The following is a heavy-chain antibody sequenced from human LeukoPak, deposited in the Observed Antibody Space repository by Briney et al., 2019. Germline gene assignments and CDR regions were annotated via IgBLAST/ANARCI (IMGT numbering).Heavy chain of an antibody. V-gene: IGHV1-58*01. D-gene: IGHD2-8*01. CDR1: GFTFSTSA. CDR3: ARVVLQGAFDI. CDR2: IVVGSGTT. J-gene: IGHJ3*02. Sequence: GASVKVSCKASGFTFSTSAVQWVRQARGQRLEWIGWIVVGSGTTNYAQSLQGRLTITRDMSTSTAYMELSSLRSEDTAVYYCARVVLQGAFDIWGQGTMVTVSS.